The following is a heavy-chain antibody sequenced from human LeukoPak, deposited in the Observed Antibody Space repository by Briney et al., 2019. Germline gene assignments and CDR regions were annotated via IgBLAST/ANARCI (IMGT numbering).Heavy chain of an antibody. CDR3: ARDRTVKVVPAAEIDY. V-gene: IGHV3-21*01. D-gene: IGHD2-2*01. Sequence: PGGSLRLSCAASGFTFSSYSMNWVRQAPGKGLEWVSSISSSSSYIYYADSVKGRLTISRDNAKNSLYLQMNSLRAEDTAVYYCARDRTVKVVPAAEIDYWGQGTLVTVSS. CDR2: ISSSSSYI. CDR1: GFTFSSYS. J-gene: IGHJ4*02.